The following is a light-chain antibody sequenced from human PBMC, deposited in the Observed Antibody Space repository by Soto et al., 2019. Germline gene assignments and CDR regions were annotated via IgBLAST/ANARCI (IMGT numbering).Light chain of an antibody. V-gene: IGKV3-15*01. Sequence: EIVMTQSPATLSVSPGERATLSCRASQSVSSNLAWFQQKPGQAPRLLILAASTRATGIPARFSGSGSGTEFSLTISSLQSEDFAVYYCQQYSNWPPWTFGQGTKVEIK. J-gene: IGKJ1*01. CDR1: QSVSSN. CDR3: QQYSNWPPWT. CDR2: AAS.